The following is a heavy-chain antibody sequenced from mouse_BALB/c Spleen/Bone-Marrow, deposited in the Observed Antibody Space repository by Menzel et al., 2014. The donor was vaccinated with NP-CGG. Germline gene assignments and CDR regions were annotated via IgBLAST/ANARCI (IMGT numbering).Heavy chain of an antibody. Sequence: DVQLQESGGGLVQPGRSLKLSCAASGFDFSRYWMSWARQAPGKGLEWIGEINPDSSTINYTPSLKDKFIISRDNAKNTLYLQMSKVRSEDTALYYCARLLYYGYFDSWGQGTTLTVSS. J-gene: IGHJ2*01. D-gene: IGHD1-1*01. CDR3: ARLLYYGYFDS. CDR1: GFDFSRYW. V-gene: IGHV4-1*02. CDR2: INPDSSTI.